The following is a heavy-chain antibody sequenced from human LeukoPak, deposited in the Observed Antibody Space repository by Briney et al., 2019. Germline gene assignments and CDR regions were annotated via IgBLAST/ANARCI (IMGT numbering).Heavy chain of an antibody. CDR1: GGSISSSSYY. CDR3: ARLTDYYDSSGYYYHYYMDV. V-gene: IGHV4-39*07. D-gene: IGHD3-22*01. Sequence: PSETLSLTCTVSGGSISSSSYYWGWIRQPPGKGLEWIGSIYYSGSTYYNPSLKSRVTISVDTSENQFSLKLSSVTAADTAVYYCARLTDYYDSSGYYYHYYMDVWGKGTTVTISS. CDR2: IYYSGST. J-gene: IGHJ6*03.